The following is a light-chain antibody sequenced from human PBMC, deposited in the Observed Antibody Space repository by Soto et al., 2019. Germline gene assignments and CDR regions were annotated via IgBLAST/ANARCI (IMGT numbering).Light chain of an antibody. Sequence: HRVTITCRASQSISIWLAWYQQKPGKAPKLLIYKASSLESGVPSRFSGSGSGTEFTLTISSLQPDDFATYYCQQYDTYPWTFGQGTKVDIK. J-gene: IGKJ1*01. CDR3: QQYDTYPWT. CDR2: KAS. V-gene: IGKV1-5*03. CDR1: QSISIW.